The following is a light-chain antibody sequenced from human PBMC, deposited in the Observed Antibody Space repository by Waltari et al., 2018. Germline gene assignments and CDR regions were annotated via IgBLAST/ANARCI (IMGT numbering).Light chain of an antibody. CDR2: AAS. CDR1: QGISSW. J-gene: IGKJ1*01. Sequence: DIQMTQSPSSVSASVGDRVTITRRASQGISSWLGWYQQKPGKAPNLLIYAASSLQSGVPSRFSVSGSGTDFTLTISSLQPEDFATYYCQQANSFPWTFGQGTKVEIK. V-gene: IGKV1-12*02. CDR3: QQANSFPWT.